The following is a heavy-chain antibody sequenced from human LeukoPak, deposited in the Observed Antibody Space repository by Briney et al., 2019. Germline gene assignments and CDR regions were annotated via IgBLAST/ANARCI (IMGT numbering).Heavy chain of an antibody. CDR1: GFTVSSNY. J-gene: IGHJ4*02. CDR2: IKQDGSEK. CDR3: TTSPLYGYGLRYFDY. V-gene: IGHV3-7*03. D-gene: IGHD5-18*01. Sequence: GGSLRLSCAASGFTVSSNYMSWVRQAPGKGLEWVANIKQDGSEKYYVDSVKGRFTISRDNAKNSLYLQMNSLKTEDTAVYYCTTSPLYGYGLRYFDYWGQGTLVTVSS.